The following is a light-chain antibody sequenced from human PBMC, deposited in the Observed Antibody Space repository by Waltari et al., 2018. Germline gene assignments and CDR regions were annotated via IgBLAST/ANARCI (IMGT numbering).Light chain of an antibody. CDR2: GAS. V-gene: IGKV3-15*01. J-gene: IGKJ1*01. CDR3: QQSKIWPA. CDR1: QGISSD. Sequence: IVMTQSPATLSVSQGERATLSCRASQGISSDVAWYQQKPGQAPRLLIFGASTRATGVPARFSGSGSGTEFTLTISSLQSEDFGVYYCQQSKIWPAFGQGTKVEIK.